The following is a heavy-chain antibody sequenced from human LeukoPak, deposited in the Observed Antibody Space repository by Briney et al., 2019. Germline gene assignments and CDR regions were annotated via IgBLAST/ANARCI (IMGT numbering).Heavy chain of an antibody. Sequence: GGSLRLSCAASGFTVSSSYMYWVRQAPGKGLEWVSFFYRGDSTYYAESVRGRFTISRDNSKNTLYLLMNSLIPEDTAVYYCAREVVSSPSYLDSWGQGTLVTVSS. CDR1: GFTVSSSY. CDR3: AREVVSSPSYLDS. D-gene: IGHD2-15*01. CDR2: FYRGDST. V-gene: IGHV3-53*01. J-gene: IGHJ4*02.